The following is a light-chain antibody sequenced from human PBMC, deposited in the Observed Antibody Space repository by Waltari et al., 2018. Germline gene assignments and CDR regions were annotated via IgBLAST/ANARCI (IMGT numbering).Light chain of an antibody. CDR3: QQYNSYSLLT. Sequence: DIRMTQSPSTLSASAGDRVIISCQASQRISKWLAWYQQNPGKAPKLLIYEASTLQSGVPSRFSGTGSGTDFTLTISSLQPDDFATYYCQQYNSYSLLTFGGGTKVEIK. CDR1: QRISKW. J-gene: IGKJ4*01. V-gene: IGKV1-5*03. CDR2: EAS.